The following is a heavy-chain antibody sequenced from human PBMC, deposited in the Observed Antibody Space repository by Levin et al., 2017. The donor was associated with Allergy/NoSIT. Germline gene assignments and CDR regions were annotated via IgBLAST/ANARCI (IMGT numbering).Heavy chain of an antibody. CDR1: GFTFSSYG. CDR3: AKEQWLVLSAFDI. J-gene: IGHJ3*02. Sequence: HAGGSLRLSCAASGFTFSSYGMHWVRQAPGKGLEWVAVISYDGSNKYYADSVKGRFTISRDNSKNTLYLQMNSLRAEDTAVYYCAKEQWLVLSAFDIWGQGTMVTVSS. V-gene: IGHV3-30*18. D-gene: IGHD6-19*01. CDR2: ISYDGSNK.